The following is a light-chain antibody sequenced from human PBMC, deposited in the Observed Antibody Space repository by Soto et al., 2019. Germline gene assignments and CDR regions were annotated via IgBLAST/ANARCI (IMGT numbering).Light chain of an antibody. J-gene: IGKJ3*01. CDR1: QSVSSN. V-gene: IGKV3-15*01. Sequence: EIVMTQSPATLSVSPGERATLSCRASQSVSSNLAWYQQKPGQAPRLLIYGASTRATGIPARFSGSGSGTEFTLTISSLQSEDFAVYYCQQYGGSFTFGPGTKVDIK. CDR3: QQYGGSFT. CDR2: GAS.